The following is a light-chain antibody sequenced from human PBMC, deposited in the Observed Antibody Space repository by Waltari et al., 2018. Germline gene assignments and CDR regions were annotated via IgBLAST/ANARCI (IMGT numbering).Light chain of an antibody. CDR1: QSVSSN. V-gene: IGKV3-15*01. J-gene: IGKJ2*01. CDR3: QQYNNGYT. Sequence: EIVMTQSPATLSVSPGERATLSCRASQSVSSNLAWYQQKPGQGPRLLIYGASTRATGIPARFSGSGSGTEVTLTISSMQSEDFAVYYCQQYNNGYTFGQGTKLEIK. CDR2: GAS.